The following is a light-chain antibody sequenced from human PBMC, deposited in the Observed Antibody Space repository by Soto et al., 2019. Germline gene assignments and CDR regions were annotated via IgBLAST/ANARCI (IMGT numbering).Light chain of an antibody. CDR3: CSFAGTGTQYV. Sequence: QSVLTQPASVSGSLGQSITISCIGTSDNIGSYNLVSWYQHEPGKAPKIIIFEGSKRPSGVSNRFSGSRSGNTASLTISGLQAEDEADYYCCSFAGTGTQYVFGTGTKLTVL. CDR2: EGS. J-gene: IGLJ1*01. CDR1: SDNIGSYNL. V-gene: IGLV2-23*01.